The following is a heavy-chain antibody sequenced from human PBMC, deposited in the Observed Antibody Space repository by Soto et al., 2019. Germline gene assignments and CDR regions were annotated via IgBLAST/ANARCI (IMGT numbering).Heavy chain of an antibody. CDR1: GFTVSSNY. Sequence: RRLSCAASGFTVSSNYMNWVRQAPGKELEWLSIIYSDGTTNYADSVKGRFTISRDNFKNTLYLQMNNLRAEDTAVYYCAILSNWGQGTLVTVSS. D-gene: IGHD6-6*01. CDR2: IYSDGTT. V-gene: IGHV3-53*01. CDR3: AILSN. J-gene: IGHJ4*02.